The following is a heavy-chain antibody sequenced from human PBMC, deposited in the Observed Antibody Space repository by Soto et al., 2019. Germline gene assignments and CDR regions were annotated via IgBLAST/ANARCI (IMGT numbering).Heavy chain of an antibody. V-gene: IGHV3-23*01. CDR1: GFTFSSYA. J-gene: IGHJ4*02. CDR3: AKEGLTYYYDSSGYYVY. D-gene: IGHD3-22*01. CDR2: ISGSGGST. Sequence: PGGSLRLSCAASGFTFSSYAMSWVRQAPGKGLEWVSAISGSGGSTYYADSVKGRFTISRDNSKNTLYLQMNSLRAEDTAVYYCAKEGLTYYYDSSGYYVYWGQGTLVTVSS.